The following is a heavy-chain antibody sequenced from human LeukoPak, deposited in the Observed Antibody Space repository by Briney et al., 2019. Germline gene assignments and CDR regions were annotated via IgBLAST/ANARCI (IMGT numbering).Heavy chain of an antibody. CDR3: ARHYCTTTTCSSGAFDY. D-gene: IGHD2-2*01. CDR1: GFTFSTYS. J-gene: IGHJ4*02. CDR2: ISSRSDTT. Sequence: PGGSLRLSCAASGFTFSTYSMNWVRQAPGKGLEWSSYISSRSDTTLYADSVKGRFTISRDNAKNSLYLQMNRLGAEDTAVFYCARHYCTTTTCSSGAFDYWGQGTLVTVSS. V-gene: IGHV3-48*01.